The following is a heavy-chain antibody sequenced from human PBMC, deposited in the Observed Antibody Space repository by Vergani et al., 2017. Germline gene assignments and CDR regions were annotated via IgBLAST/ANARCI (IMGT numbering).Heavy chain of an antibody. CDR2: TYFMSKWYN. J-gene: IGHJ6*03. D-gene: IGHD3-22*01. CDR3: AREDISLTVEGANYMDI. Sequence: QVHLQESGPGLVKPSQTLSLTCAISGDRVSNKSADWNWIRQSPSRGLEWLGRTYFMSKWYNDYAASVKSRMTINSDTSKNLFSLQLQSVTPEDTAVYYCAREDISLTVEGANYMDIWGKGTTVTVSS. CDR1: GDRVSNKSAD. V-gene: IGHV6-1*01.